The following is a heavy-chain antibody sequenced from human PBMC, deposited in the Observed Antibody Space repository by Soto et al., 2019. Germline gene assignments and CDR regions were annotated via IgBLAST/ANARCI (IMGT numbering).Heavy chain of an antibody. CDR1: GGTFSSYA. J-gene: IGHJ6*02. V-gene: IGHV1-69*12. Sequence: QVQLVQSGAEVKKPGSSVKVSCKASGGTFSSYAISWVRQAPGQGLEWMGGIIPIFGTADYAQKFQGRVTITAEESTGPAYMELSSLRSEDTAVYYCASHSSLRGYCISTTSYGYYYGMDVWGQGTTVTVSS. CDR3: ASHSSLRGYCISTTSYGYYYGMDV. CDR2: IIPIFGTA. D-gene: IGHD2-2*01.